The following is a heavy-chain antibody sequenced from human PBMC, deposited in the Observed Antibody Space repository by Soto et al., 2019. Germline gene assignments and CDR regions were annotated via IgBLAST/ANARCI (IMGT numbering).Heavy chain of an antibody. CDR1: GFTFSSYA. CDR3: ANPSLSGWYYFDY. D-gene: IGHD6-19*01. J-gene: IGHJ4*02. CDR2: ISGSGGST. Sequence: QTGGSLRLSCAASGFTFSSYAMSWVRQAPGKGLEWVSAISGSGGSTYYADSVKGRFTISRDNSKNTLYLQMNSLRAEDTAVYYCANPSLSGWYYFDYWGQGTLVTVSS. V-gene: IGHV3-23*01.